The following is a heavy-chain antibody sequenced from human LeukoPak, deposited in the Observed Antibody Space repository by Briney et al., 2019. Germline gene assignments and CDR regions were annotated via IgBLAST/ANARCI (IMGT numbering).Heavy chain of an antibody. D-gene: IGHD2-2*02. V-gene: IGHV4-4*07. Sequence: SETLSLTCTVSGGSISSYYWSWIRQPAGKGLEWIGRIYTSGSTNYNPSLKSRVTMSVDMSKNQFSLKLSSVTAADTAVYYCARNIVVVPAAIGGYNWFDPWGQGTLVTVSS. CDR1: GGSISSYY. CDR3: ARNIVVVPAAIGGYNWFDP. J-gene: IGHJ5*02. CDR2: IYTSGST.